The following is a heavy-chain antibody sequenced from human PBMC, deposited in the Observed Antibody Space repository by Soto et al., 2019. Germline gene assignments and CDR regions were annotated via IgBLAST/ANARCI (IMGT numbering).Heavy chain of an antibody. CDR3: AKDKSTGEYSYYRYMDV. J-gene: IGHJ6*03. CDR1: GFNFENYA. CDR2: ISWNSGQL. V-gene: IGHV3-9*01. Sequence: EVLLVESGGGLVQPARPLRLSCAASGFNFENYAMHWVRQAPGKGLEWVSGISWNSGQLDYAGSVRGRLTISRYNGKKALYREINSLRADITALYFCAKDKSTGEYSYYRYMDVGGRGTTVIVSS. D-gene: IGHD3-10*01.